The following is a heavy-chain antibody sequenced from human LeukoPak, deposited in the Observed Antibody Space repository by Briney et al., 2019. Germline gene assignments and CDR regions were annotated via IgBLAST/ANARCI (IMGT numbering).Heavy chain of an antibody. V-gene: IGHV3-23*01. Sequence: GGSLRLSCAASGFTFSSYAMSWVRQAPGKGLEWVSAISGSGGSTYYADSVKGRFTISRDNSKNTLDLQMNSLRAEDTAVYYCAKVSSNYYGSGSYQTLDYWGQGTLVTISS. J-gene: IGHJ4*02. CDR3: AKVSSNYYGSGSYQTLDY. CDR2: ISGSGGST. CDR1: GFTFSSYA. D-gene: IGHD3-10*01.